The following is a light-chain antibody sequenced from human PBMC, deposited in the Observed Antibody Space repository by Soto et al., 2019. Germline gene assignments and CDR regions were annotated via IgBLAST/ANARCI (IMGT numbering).Light chain of an antibody. CDR2: GAS. Sequence: EIVMTQSPATLSVSPGERATLSCRASQSVSSNLAWYHQKPGQAPRLLIYGASTRANGIPARFSGSGSGTEFTPTISRLQSEDFAVYYCQHYNNWPRTFGQGTKVEIK. CDR3: QHYNNWPRT. CDR1: QSVSSN. J-gene: IGKJ1*01. V-gene: IGKV3-15*01.